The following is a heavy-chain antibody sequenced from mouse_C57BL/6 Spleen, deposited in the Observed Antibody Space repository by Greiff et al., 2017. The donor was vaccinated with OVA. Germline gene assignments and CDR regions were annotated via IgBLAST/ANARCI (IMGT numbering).Heavy chain of an antibody. CDR2: IDTETGGT. CDR3: TRDYDYDGRGYAMDY. D-gene: IGHD2-4*01. CDR1: GYTFTDYE. J-gene: IGHJ4*01. V-gene: IGHV1-15*01. Sequence: QVQLQQSGAELVRPGASVTLSCKASGYTFTDYEMHWVKQTPVHGLEWIGAIDTETGGTAYNQKFKGKAILTADKSSSTAYMELRSLTSEDSAVYYCTRDYDYDGRGYAMDYWGQGTSVTVSS.